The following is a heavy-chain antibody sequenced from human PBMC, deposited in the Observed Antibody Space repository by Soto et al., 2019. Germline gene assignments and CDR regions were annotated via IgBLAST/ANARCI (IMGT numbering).Heavy chain of an antibody. J-gene: IGHJ6*02. V-gene: IGHV3-33*01. Sequence: QVQLVESGGGVVQPGRSLRLSCAASGFTFSSYGMHWVRQAPGKGLEWVAVIWYDGSNKYYADSVKGRFTISRDNSKNTLYLQMNSLRAEDTAVYYCARDRDDDVWGSSGYGMDVWGQGTTVTVSS. CDR1: GFTFSSYG. CDR2: IWYDGSNK. D-gene: IGHD3-16*01. CDR3: ARDRDDDVWGSSGYGMDV.